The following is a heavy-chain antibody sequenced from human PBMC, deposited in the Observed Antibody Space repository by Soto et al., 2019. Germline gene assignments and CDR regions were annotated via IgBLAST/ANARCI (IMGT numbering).Heavy chain of an antibody. CDR3: ARDLSH. V-gene: IGHV3-48*02. J-gene: IGHJ4*02. CDR2: INSDSTTT. CDR1: GFPFSSYA. Sequence: DVQLVESGGGLVQPGGSLRLSCAASGFPFSSYAIHWVRQAPGKGLEWISYINSDSTTTFHADSVKGRFTVSRDNAQNSVYLQLSSLRHEDTAVYYCARDLSHWGQGTLVTVSS.